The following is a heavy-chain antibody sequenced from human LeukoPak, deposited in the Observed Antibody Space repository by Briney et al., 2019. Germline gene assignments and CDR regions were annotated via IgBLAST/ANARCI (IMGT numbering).Heavy chain of an antibody. CDR1: GYTFTGYY. CDR2: IDPNNGAT. CDR3: ATYSGNYQLGY. J-gene: IGHJ4*02. D-gene: IGHD1-26*01. V-gene: IGHV1-2*06. Sequence: ASVKVSCKASGYTFTGYYMHWVRQAPGQGFEWMGRIDPNNGATNYAQKFQGRVTVTRDTSISTVYMELSRLKSDDTAVYFCATYSGNYQLGYWGQGTLVTVSS.